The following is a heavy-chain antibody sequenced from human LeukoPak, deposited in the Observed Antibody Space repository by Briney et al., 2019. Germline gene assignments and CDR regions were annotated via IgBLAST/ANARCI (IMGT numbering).Heavy chain of an antibody. CDR2: ISWNSGSI. Sequence: GGSLRLSCAASGFTFDDYAMHWVRQAPGKGLEWVSGISWNSGSIGYADSVKGRFTISRDNAKNSLYLQMNSLRAEDTALYYCAKDKDDYGVLRGAFDIWGQGTMVTVSS. CDR1: GFTFDDYA. D-gene: IGHD4-17*01. V-gene: IGHV3-9*01. CDR3: AKDKDDYGVLRGAFDI. J-gene: IGHJ3*02.